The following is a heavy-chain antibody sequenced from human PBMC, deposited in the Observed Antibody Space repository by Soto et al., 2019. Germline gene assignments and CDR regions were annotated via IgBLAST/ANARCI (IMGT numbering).Heavy chain of an antibody. D-gene: IGHD5-12*01. CDR2: INPNSGGT. CDR1: GYTFTGYY. Sequence: ASVKVSCKASGYTFTGYYMHWVRQAPGQGLEWMGWINPNSGGTNYAQKFQGWVTMTRDTSISTAYMELSRLRSDDTAVYYCARGLDIVATKNGYYYMDVWGKGTTVTVSS. CDR3: ARGLDIVATKNGYYYMDV. V-gene: IGHV1-2*04. J-gene: IGHJ6*03.